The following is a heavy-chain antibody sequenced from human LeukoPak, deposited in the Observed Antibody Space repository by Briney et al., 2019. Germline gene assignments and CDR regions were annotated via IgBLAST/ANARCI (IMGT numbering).Heavy chain of an antibody. CDR2: IYYSGST. J-gene: IGHJ4*02. V-gene: IGHV4-39*07. CDR1: GGSISSSSYY. Sequence: SETLSLTCTVSGGSISSSSYYWGWIGQPPEKGLEWIGSIYYSGSTYYNPSLKSRVTISVDTSKNQFSLKLSSVTAADTAVYYCARGRYYFDYWGQGTLVTVSS. CDR3: ARGRYYFDY.